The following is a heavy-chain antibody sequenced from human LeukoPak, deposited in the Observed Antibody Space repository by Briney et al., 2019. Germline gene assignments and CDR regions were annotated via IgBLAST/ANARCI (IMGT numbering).Heavy chain of an antibody. J-gene: IGHJ4*02. D-gene: IGHD6-13*01. CDR3: AKDISLAAAEGGDFDY. V-gene: IGHV3-30-3*01. Sequence: GGSLRLSCAASGFTFSSYAMHWVRQAPGKGLEWVAVISYDGNNKYYADSVKGRFTISRDNSKNTLYLQMNSLRPEDTALYYCAKDISLAAAEGGDFDYLGQGTLVIVSS. CDR1: GFTFSSYA. CDR2: ISYDGNNK.